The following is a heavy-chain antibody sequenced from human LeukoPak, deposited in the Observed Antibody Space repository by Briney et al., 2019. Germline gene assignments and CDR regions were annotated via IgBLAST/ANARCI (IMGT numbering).Heavy chain of an antibody. CDR3: AKVNTSVLLWFGEPFDY. CDR2: ISGSGGST. Sequence: VGSLRLSCAASGFTFSSYAMSWVRQAPGKGLEWVSAISGSGGSTYYADSVKGRFTISRDNSKNTLYLQMNSLRAEDTAVYYCAKVNTSVLLWFGEPFDYWGQGTLVTVSS. J-gene: IGHJ4*02. CDR1: GFTFSSYA. V-gene: IGHV3-23*01. D-gene: IGHD3-10*01.